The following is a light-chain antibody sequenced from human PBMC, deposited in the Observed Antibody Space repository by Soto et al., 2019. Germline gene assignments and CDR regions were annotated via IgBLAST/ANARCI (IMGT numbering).Light chain of an antibody. J-gene: IGLJ1*01. V-gene: IGLV1-44*01. CDR3: AAWDDSLNGSYV. Sequence: QSVLTQPPSTSGTPGQRVTISCSGSRSNIGSNTVTWYQQLPGTAPQLLIYSNNQQPSGVPDRFSGSKSGTSASLAISGLQSEDEADYYCAAWDDSLNGSYVFGTGTKVTVL. CDR2: SNN. CDR1: RSNIGSNT.